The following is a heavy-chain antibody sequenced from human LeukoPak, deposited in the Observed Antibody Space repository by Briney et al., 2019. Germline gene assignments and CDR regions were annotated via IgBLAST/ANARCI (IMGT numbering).Heavy chain of an antibody. Sequence: ASVKVSCKASGYTFTSYGISWVRQAPGQGLEWMGWISAYNGNTNYAQKLQGRVTMTTDTSTSTAYMELRSLRSDATAVYYCARVRYDFWSGYDLFDYWGRGTLVTVSS. CDR3: ARVRYDFWSGYDLFDY. CDR1: GYTFTSYG. D-gene: IGHD3-3*01. V-gene: IGHV1-18*01. J-gene: IGHJ4*02. CDR2: ISAYNGNT.